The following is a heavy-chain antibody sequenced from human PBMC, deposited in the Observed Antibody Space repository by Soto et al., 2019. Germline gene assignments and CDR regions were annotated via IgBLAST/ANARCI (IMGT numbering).Heavy chain of an antibody. V-gene: IGHV1-18*01. CDR3: ARCIQGDYYYGMDV. J-gene: IGHJ6*02. D-gene: IGHD5-18*01. Sequence: QAQLVQSGAEVKKPGASVKVSCKASGYTFYSHSISWVRQAPGQGLEWMGRINGDYGNTQYAQKFRGRVTRTTDTSTTTVYMELTNLRSGDTAVYYCARCIQGDYYYGMDVWGQGTTVTVSS. CDR1: GYTFYSHS. CDR2: INGDYGNT.